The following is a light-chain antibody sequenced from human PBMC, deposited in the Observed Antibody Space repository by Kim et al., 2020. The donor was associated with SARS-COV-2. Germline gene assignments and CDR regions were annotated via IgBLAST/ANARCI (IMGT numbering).Light chain of an antibody. CDR1: DVGSKG. J-gene: IGLJ2*01. CDR2: YDS. Sequence: SYELTQPPSVSVAPGQTAMITCGGNDVGSKGVNWYQQRPGQAPVLVSYYDSVRPSGIPERFSGSKSGNTATLTISRSEAGDGADYYCQVWDYGSDNVIFG. CDR3: QVWDYGSDNVI. V-gene: IGLV3-21*04.